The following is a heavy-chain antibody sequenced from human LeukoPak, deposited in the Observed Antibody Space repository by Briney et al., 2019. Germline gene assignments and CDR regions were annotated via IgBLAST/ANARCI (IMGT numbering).Heavy chain of an antibody. J-gene: IGHJ4*02. V-gene: IGHV3-23*01. Sequence: GGSLRLSCAASGFTFSSYAMSWVRQAPGKGLEWVSAISGSGGSTYYADSVKGRFTIPRDNSKNTLYLQMNSLRAEDTAVYYCAKERDYYDSTSKSGYWGQGTLVTVSS. CDR1: GFTFSSYA. CDR2: ISGSGGST. D-gene: IGHD3-22*01. CDR3: AKERDYYDSTSKSGY.